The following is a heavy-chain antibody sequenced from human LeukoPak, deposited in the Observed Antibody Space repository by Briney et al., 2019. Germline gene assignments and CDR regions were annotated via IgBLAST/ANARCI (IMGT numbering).Heavy chain of an antibody. CDR2: ISFDGRNK. J-gene: IGHJ4*02. CDR1: GFTFSSYG. Sequence: GRSLRLSCAASGFTFSSYGMHWVPQAPGKGLEWVAVISFDGRNKYFADSVKGRFTISRDNSKNTLYLQMNSLRAEDTAVYYCAKEKYRGYSYGSGDYWGQGTLVTVSS. CDR3: AKEKYRGYSYGSGDY. V-gene: IGHV3-30*18. D-gene: IGHD5-18*01.